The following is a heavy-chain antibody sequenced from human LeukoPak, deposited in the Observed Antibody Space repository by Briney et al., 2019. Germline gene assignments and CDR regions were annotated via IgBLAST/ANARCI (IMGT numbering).Heavy chain of an antibody. J-gene: IGHJ6*03. CDR2: IYAGGTS. V-gene: IGHV4-4*09. Sequence: SETLSLTCIVSVGSISTYYWRCVRQPPGKGREWIGYIYAGGTSNSHRHLQSRVTMSIDTSKHRFALKLSSVAGGDMAVYYCAKRAMSYYFMDVWGKGTTVPVSS. D-gene: IGHD2-2*01. CDR1: VGSISTYY. CDR3: AKRAMSYYFMDV.